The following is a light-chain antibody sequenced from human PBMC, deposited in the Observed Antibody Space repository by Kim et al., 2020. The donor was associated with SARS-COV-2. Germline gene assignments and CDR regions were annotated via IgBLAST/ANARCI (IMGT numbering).Light chain of an antibody. Sequence: SLSPGERDTLSCRASQSVGNSFAWYQQKPGQAPRLVIYDASNRATGIPVRFSGGGSGTDFTLTISSLEPDDFAVYYCQQRRNLISFGQGTRLEIK. CDR2: DAS. V-gene: IGKV3-11*01. CDR1: QSVGNS. CDR3: QQRRNLIS. J-gene: IGKJ5*01.